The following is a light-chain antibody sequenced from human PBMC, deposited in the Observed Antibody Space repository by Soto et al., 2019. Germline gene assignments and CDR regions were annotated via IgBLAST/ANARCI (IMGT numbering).Light chain of an antibody. J-gene: IGKJ4*01. CDR1: QTVRNNY. Sequence: EFVSSHSPCTLSLSPGERGTLSCSASQTVRNNYLAWYQQKPGQAPRLLIYDASSRATGIPDRFSGGGSGTDFTLTISRLEPEDFAVYYCQQFSSYPLTFGGGTKVDIK. CDR2: DAS. CDR3: QQFSSYPLT. V-gene: IGKV3-20*01.